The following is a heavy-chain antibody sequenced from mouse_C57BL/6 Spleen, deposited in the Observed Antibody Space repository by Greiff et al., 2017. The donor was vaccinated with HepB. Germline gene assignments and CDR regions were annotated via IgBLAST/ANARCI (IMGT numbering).Heavy chain of an antibody. Sequence: VQLQQSGAELVRPGSSVKLSCKASGYTFTSYWMHWVKQRPIQGLEWIGNIDPSDSETHYNQKFKDKATLTVDKSSSTAYMQLSSLTSEDSAVYYGARSLFMTTVVAPDVGGTGTTVTVSS. CDR2: IDPSDSET. CDR1: GYTFTSYW. J-gene: IGHJ1*03. V-gene: IGHV1-52*01. CDR3: ARSLFMTTVVAPDV. D-gene: IGHD1-1*01.